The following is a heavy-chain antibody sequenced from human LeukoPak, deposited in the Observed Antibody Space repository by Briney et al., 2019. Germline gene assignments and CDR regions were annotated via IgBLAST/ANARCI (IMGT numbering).Heavy chain of an antibody. CDR2: ISSSSSYI. CDR3: ARESSGFNDY. CDR1: GFTFSSYS. D-gene: IGHD3-3*01. V-gene: IGHV3-21*01. Sequence: GGSLRLSCAASGFTFSSYSMNWVRQAPGKGLEWVPSISSSSSYIYYADSVKGRFTIPRDNAKDSLYLQMNSLRAEDTAVYYCARESSGFNDYWGQGTLVTVSS. J-gene: IGHJ4*02.